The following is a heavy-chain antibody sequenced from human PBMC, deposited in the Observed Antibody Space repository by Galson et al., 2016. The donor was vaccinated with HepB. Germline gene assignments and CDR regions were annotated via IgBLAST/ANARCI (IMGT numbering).Heavy chain of an antibody. D-gene: IGHD3-10*01. J-gene: IGHJ5*02. CDR1: GFTFSGSA. CDR2: IRSKVNNYAT. Sequence: SLRLSCAASGFTFSGSALHWVRQASGKGLEWVGRIRSKVNNYATAYAASVNGRFIISRDDSKNTAYLQMNSLRAEDTAVYYCIRPRGAHNWLDPWGRGTLVIVSS. V-gene: IGHV3-73*01. CDR3: IRPRGAHNWLDP.